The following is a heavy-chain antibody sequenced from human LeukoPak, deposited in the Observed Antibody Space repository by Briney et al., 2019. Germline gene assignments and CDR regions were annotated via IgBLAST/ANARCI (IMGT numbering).Heavy chain of an antibody. CDR1: GYTFSSYG. J-gene: IGHJ3*02. D-gene: IGHD3-10*01. Sequence: ASVKVSCKASGYTFSSYGISWVRQAPGQGLEWMGWISGYNGNTHNAQKVQGRVTMTTDTSTTTAYMELSSLRSEDTAVYYCAKGMVRGVNGAFDIWGQGTMVTVSS. CDR3: AKGMVRGVNGAFDI. CDR2: ISGYNGNT. V-gene: IGHV1-18*01.